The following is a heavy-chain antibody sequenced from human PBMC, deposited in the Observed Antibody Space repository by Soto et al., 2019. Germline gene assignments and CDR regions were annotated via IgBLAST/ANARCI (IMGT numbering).Heavy chain of an antibody. CDR3: ARAFFYQGSDSRGYSFDAFDF. D-gene: IGHD3-22*01. Sequence: ASVKVSCKASGYTFTSPGMSCARQAPGQGLEWMGWISAHTGSSEYAQRFQGRVTMTTDRSTSTAYMELRSLRSDDTAVYYCARAFFYQGSDSRGYSFDAFDFWGPGTLVTV. CDR1: GYTFTSPG. J-gene: IGHJ3*01. V-gene: IGHV1-18*01. CDR2: ISAHTGSS.